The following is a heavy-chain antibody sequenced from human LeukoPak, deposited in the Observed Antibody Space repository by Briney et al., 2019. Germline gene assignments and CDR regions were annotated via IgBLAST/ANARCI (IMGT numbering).Heavy chain of an antibody. D-gene: IGHD5-18*01. CDR3: ASQKSVDTLDY. CDR1: GGSISSYY. CDR2: IYTSGSA. J-gene: IGHJ4*02. V-gene: IGHV4-4*07. Sequence: SETLSLTCTGSGGSISSYYWSWIRQPAGKGLEWIGRIYTSGSAHYNPSLKSRVTMSVDTSKNQFSLKLSSVTAADTAVYYCASQKSVDTLDYWGQGTLVTVS.